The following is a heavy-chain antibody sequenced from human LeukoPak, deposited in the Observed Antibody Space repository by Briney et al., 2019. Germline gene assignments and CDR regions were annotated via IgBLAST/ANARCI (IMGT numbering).Heavy chain of an antibody. D-gene: IGHD6-6*01. Sequence: GGSLRLSCAASGFTFSDHYMSWIRQAPGKGLEWVSYIRSSGNTIYYADSVKGRFTISRDNAKNSLYLQMNSLRAEDTAVYYCARVRTDSSSSFDYWGQGTLVTVSS. J-gene: IGHJ4*02. V-gene: IGHV3-11*04. CDR1: GFTFSDHY. CDR3: ARVRTDSSSSFDY. CDR2: IRSSGNTI.